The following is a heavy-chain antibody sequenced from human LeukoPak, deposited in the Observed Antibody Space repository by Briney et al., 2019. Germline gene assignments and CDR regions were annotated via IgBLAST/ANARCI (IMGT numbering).Heavy chain of an antibody. D-gene: IGHD3-22*01. V-gene: IGHV4-34*01. CDR3: AREGPEYYYDSSGYYLGFDY. J-gene: IGHJ4*02. CDR1: GGSFSGHY. CDR2: IYHSGST. Sequence: SETLSLTCAVYGGSFSGHYWTLVRQPPGKGLEGIGSIYHSGSTYYNPALKSRVTISVDTSKNQFSLKLSSVTAADTAVYYCAREGPEYYYDSSGYYLGFDYWGQGTLVTVSS.